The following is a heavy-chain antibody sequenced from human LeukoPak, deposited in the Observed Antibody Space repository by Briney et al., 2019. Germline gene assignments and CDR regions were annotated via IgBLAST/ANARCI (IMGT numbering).Heavy chain of an antibody. CDR1: GFTFDDYA. Sequence: SCKASGFTFDDYAMHWVRQAPGKGLEWVSGISWNSGSIGYADSVKGRFTISRDNAKNSLYLQMNSLRAEDMALYYCAKDRGYSSGPLDYWGQGTLVTVSS. J-gene: IGHJ4*02. CDR2: ISWNSGSI. CDR3: AKDRGYSSGPLDY. D-gene: IGHD6-19*01. V-gene: IGHV3-9*03.